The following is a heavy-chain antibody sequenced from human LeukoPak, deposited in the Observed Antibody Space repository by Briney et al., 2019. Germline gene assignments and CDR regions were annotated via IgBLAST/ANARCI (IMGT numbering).Heavy chain of an antibody. D-gene: IGHD2-21*01. CDR2: IYYSGST. CDR1: GGSISSYY. CDR3: ARSINWFDP. V-gene: IGHV4-59*12. Sequence: PSETLSLTCTVSGGSISSYYWSWIRQPPGKGLEWIGYIYYSGSTNYNPSLKSRVTISVDTSKNQLSLKLSSVTAADTAVYYCARSINWFDPWGQGTLVTVSS. J-gene: IGHJ5*02.